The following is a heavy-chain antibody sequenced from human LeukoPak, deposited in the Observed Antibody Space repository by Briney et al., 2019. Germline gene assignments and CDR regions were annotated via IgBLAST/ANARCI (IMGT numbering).Heavy chain of an antibody. D-gene: IGHD6-13*01. J-gene: IGHJ3*02. Sequence: KPSETLSLTCTVSGGSISSYYWSWIRQPPGKGLEWIGYIYYSGSTNYNPSLKSRVTISVDTSKNQFSLKLSSVTAADTAVYYCARGSGYSSSWYYAFDIWGQGTMVTVSS. V-gene: IGHV4-59*01. CDR3: ARGSGYSSSWYYAFDI. CDR2: IYYSGST. CDR1: GGSISSYY.